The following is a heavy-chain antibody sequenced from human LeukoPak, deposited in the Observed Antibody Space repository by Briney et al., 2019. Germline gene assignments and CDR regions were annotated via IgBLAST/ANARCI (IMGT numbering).Heavy chain of an antibody. Sequence: VASVKVSCKTSGYTFTGYYMHWVRQAPGQGLEWMGWMNPNSGGSSYAQRFQGRVTMTRDTSIGTAYMELSSLRSDDTAVYYCATRVVAGIPYYFDHWGQGTLVTVSS. J-gene: IGHJ4*02. D-gene: IGHD6-19*01. CDR1: GYTFTGYY. CDR2: MNPNSGGS. CDR3: ATRVVAGIPYYFDH. V-gene: IGHV1-2*02.